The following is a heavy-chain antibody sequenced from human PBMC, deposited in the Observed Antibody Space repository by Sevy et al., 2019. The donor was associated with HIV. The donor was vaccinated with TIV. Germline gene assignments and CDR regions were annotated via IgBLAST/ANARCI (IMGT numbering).Heavy chain of an antibody. J-gene: IGHJ6*02. CDR1: GFTFSSYW. V-gene: IGHV3-7*01. CDR2: IKHDGSEK. D-gene: IGHD2-15*01. Sequence: GGSLRLSCAASGFTFSSYWMSWVRQAPGKGLEWVANIKHDGSEKYYVDSVKGRFTISRDNAKNSLYLQMNSLRAEDTAVYYCARIDLKLGYCSGGSCYGSYYGMDVWVQGTTVTVSS. CDR3: ARIDLKLGYCSGGSCYGSYYGMDV.